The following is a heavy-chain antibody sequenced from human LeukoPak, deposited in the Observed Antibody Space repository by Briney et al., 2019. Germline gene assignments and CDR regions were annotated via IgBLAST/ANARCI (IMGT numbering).Heavy chain of an antibody. CDR1: GFTFSSYS. J-gene: IGHJ4*02. CDR3: ARVNPDYGDYVFDY. Sequence: GGSLRLSCAASGFTFSSYSMNWVRQAPGEGLEWVSSISSSSSYISYADSVKGRFTISRDNAKNSLYLQMNSLRAEDTAVYYCARVNPDYGDYVFDYWGQGTLVTVSS. D-gene: IGHD4-17*01. CDR2: ISSSSSYI. V-gene: IGHV3-21*01.